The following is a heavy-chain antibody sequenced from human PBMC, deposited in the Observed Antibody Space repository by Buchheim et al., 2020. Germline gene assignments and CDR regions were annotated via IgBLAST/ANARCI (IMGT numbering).Heavy chain of an antibody. CDR1: GASITSGGYY. CDR3: ARDLVFLGYCYSASCPRGENWFDP. J-gene: IGHJ5*02. V-gene: IGHV4-30-4*01. Sequence: QVQLQESGPGLVKPSQTLSLTCTVSGASITSGGYYWSWIRQPPGKGLEWIGYVYYSGTAYYNPSLQSRVTISVDPSRTQFSLILNSVTAADTAVYYCARDLVFLGYCYSASCPRGENWFDPWGQGTL. D-gene: IGHD2-2*01. CDR2: VYYSGTA.